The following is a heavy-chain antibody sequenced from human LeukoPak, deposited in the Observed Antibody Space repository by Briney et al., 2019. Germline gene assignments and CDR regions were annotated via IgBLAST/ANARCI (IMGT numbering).Heavy chain of an antibody. Sequence: SETLSLTCTVSGASISGSGYYWGWIRQPPGKGLEWIGSIYYSGSTYYNPSLKSRVTISVDTSKNQFSLKLSSVTAADTAVYYCARDSSSWYYFDYWGQGTLVTVSS. CDR2: IYYSGST. V-gene: IGHV4-39*07. D-gene: IGHD6-13*01. CDR1: GASISGSGYY. J-gene: IGHJ4*02. CDR3: ARDSSSWYYFDY.